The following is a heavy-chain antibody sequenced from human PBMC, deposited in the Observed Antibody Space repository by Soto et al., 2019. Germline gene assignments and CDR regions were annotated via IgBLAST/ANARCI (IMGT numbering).Heavy chain of an antibody. CDR1: GFTFSSYW. CDR2: INSDGSST. D-gene: IGHD2-15*01. Sequence: EVQLVDSGGGLVQPGGSRRLSCAASGFTFSSYWMHWVRQAPGKGLVWVSRINSDGSSTSYADSVKGRFTISRDNAKNTLYLPMNSLRAEDTAVYYCVRTSLVVAAATREDYWGQGTLLTVSS. V-gene: IGHV3-74*01. CDR3: VRTSLVVAAATREDY. J-gene: IGHJ4*02.